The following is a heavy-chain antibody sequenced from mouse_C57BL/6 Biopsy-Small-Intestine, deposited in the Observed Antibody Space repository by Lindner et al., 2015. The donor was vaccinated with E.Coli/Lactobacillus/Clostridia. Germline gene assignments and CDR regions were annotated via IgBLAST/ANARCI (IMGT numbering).Heavy chain of an antibody. CDR3: ARHEEGIYYGNYYFDY. CDR2: FYPGSGSI. V-gene: IGHV1-62-2*01. Sequence: VQLQESEAELVKPGASVKLSCKASGYTFTEYTIHWVKQRSGQGLEWIGWFYPGSGSIKFNEKFKDKATLTADKSSNTVYMELSRLTSEDSAVYFCARHEEGIYYGNYYFDYWGQGTTLTVSS. D-gene: IGHD2-1*01. CDR1: GYTFTEYT. J-gene: IGHJ2*01.